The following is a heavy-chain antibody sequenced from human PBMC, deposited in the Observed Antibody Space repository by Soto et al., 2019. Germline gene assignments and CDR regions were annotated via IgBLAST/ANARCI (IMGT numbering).Heavy chain of an antibody. V-gene: IGHV4-4*02. CDR2: IYHTGST. Sequence: QVQLQESGPRLVKPSGTLSLTCAVSGASISSTNWWTWVRQPPGKGLEWIGEIYHTGSTKYNPSLKSRVTISLDKSNNQFPLNLSSVTPADTAGDYCAPPPPPIVVGVLPIPTWGQGTLGNVSS. CDR3: APPPPPIVVGVLPIPT. CDR1: GASISSTNW. J-gene: IGHJ5*02. D-gene: IGHD2-15*01.